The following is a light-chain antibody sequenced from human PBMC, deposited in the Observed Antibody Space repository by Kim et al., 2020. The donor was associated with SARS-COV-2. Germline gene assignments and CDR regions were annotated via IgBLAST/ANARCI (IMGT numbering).Light chain of an antibody. V-gene: IGKV3-20*01. CDR2: GAS. CDR3: QQYGSSPPT. J-gene: IGKJ1*01. Sequence: SPGDRPTLSCRAGQGVSSSYLTWYQPKPGQAPRPLIYGASSRATGIPDRFSGSGSGTDFTLTISRLEAEDFAVYYCQQYGSSPPTFGQGTKVDIK. CDR1: QGVSSSY.